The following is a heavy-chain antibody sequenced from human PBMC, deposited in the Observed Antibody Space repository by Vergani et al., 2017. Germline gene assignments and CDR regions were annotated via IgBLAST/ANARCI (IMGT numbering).Heavy chain of an antibody. Sequence: EVQLVQSGAEVQKPGATVQISCKVSGYTFPDYYMHWVQQAPGQGVEWMGLVDPEDGETINAEKFQGRVTITADTSTVTAYMELSSLRSEDTAVYYCATFLSHADTARWFDPWGQGTLVTVSS. CDR3: ATFLSHADTARWFDP. J-gene: IGHJ5*02. CDR1: GYTFPDYY. CDR2: VDPEDGET. V-gene: IGHV1-69-2*01. D-gene: IGHD5-18*01.